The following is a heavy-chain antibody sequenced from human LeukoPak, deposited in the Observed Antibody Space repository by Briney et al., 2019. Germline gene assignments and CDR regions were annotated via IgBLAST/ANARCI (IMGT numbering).Heavy chain of an antibody. V-gene: IGHV3-7*03. CDR1: GFTFSSSW. D-gene: IGHD3-16*01. CDR2: IKEDGGEK. CDR3: ARGVYYFDY. J-gene: IGHJ4*02. Sequence: GGSLRLSCVASGFTFSSSWMAWVRQAPGKGLEWVANIKEDGGEKYCVDSVKGRFTISRDNAKNSLFLQMMSLRAEDAAVYYCARGVYYFDYWGQGTLVTISS.